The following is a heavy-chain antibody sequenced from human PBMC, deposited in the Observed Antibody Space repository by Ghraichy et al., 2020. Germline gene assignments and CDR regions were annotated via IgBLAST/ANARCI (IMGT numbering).Heavy chain of an antibody. CDR3: ARAVRDYSNSGYYYFYYMDV. J-gene: IGHJ6*03. D-gene: IGHD4-11*01. V-gene: IGHV4-59*01. CDR1: GGSISSYY. Sequence: SETLSLTCTVSGGSISSYYWSWIRQPPGKGLEWIGYIYYSGSTNYNPSLKSRVTISVDTSKNQFSLKLSSVTAADTAVYYCARAVRDYSNSGYYYFYYMDVWGKGTTVTVSS. CDR2: IYYSGST.